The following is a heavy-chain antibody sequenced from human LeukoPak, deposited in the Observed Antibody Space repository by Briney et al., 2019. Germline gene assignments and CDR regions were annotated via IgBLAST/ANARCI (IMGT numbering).Heavy chain of an antibody. V-gene: IGHV3-30*02. J-gene: IGHJ4*02. CDR1: GFTFSSYG. D-gene: IGHD5-12*01. CDR3: AKDGYSGYDHFDY. Sequence: GGSLRLSCAASGFTFSSYGMHWVRQAPGKGLEWVAFIRYDGSNKYYADSVKGRFTISRDNSKNTLYLQMNSLRAEDTAVYYRAKDGYSGYDHFDYWGQGTLVTVSS. CDR2: IRYDGSNK.